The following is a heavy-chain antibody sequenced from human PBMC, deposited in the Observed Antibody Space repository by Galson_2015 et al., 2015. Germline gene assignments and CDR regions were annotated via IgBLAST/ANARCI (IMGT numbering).Heavy chain of an antibody. J-gene: IGHJ4*02. CDR2: ISSSSSYI. CDR3: ARYVYLSSLDC. Sequence: SLRLSCAASGFTFSSYAMNWVRQAPGKGLEWVSAISSSSSYIDYTDSVKGRFTISRDNSKNSLYLQMNSLRAEDTAVYYCARYVYLSSLDCSAPGAPLTVSS. V-gene: IGHV3-21*01. D-gene: IGHD5/OR15-5a*01. CDR1: GFTFSSYA.